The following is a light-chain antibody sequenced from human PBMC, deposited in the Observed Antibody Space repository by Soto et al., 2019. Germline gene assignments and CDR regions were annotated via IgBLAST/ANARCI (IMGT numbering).Light chain of an antibody. V-gene: IGLV2-14*01. CDR2: EVI. J-gene: IGLJ1*01. CDR3: SSYTSSSTFYG. Sequence: QSVLTQPASVSGSPGQSITISCTGTSSDVGGYNYVSWYQQHPGKAPKLMIYEVISRPSGVSIRFSGSKSGNTASLTISGLQAEDEADYYCSSYTSSSTFYGFGTGTKVTVL. CDR1: SSDVGGYNY.